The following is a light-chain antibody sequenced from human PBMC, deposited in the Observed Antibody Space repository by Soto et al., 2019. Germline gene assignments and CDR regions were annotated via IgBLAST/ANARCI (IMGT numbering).Light chain of an antibody. CDR2: RDS. Sequence: SSELTQPLSVSVALGQTARITCGENNIGSKNVHWYQQKPGQAPVLVIYRDSNRPSGIPERFSGSNSGNTATLTISRAQAGDEADYYCQVWDSSTVFGGGTKVTVL. CDR3: QVWDSSTV. CDR1: NIGSKN. V-gene: IGLV3-9*01. J-gene: IGLJ2*01.